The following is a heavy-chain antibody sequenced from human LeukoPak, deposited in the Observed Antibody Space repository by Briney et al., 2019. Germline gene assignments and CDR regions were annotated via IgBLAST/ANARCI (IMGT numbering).Heavy chain of an antibody. CDR2: IYSGGST. CDR3: ARALRGYSGYSSFDY. V-gene: IGHV3-53*01. CDR1: GFTVSSNY. D-gene: IGHD5-12*01. Sequence: GGSLRLSCAASGFTVSSNYMSWVRQAPGKGLEWVSVIYSGGSTYYADSVKGRFTISRDNSKNTLYLQMNSLRAEDTAVYYCARALRGYSGYSSFDYWGQGTLVTVSS. J-gene: IGHJ4*02.